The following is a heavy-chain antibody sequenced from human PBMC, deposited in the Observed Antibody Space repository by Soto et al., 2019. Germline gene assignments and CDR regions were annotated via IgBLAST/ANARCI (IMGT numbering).Heavy chain of an antibody. V-gene: IGHV1-18*01. CDR2: ISAYNGNT. CDR1: GYTFTSYG. D-gene: IGHD3-3*01. CDR3: ARDSTDYDFWSGYLNRYYYYYYGMDV. Sequence: ASVKVSCKASGYTFTSYGISWVRQAPGQGLEWMGWISAYNGNTNYAQKLQGRVTMTTDTSTSTAYMGLRSLRSDDTAVYYCARDSTDYDFWSGYLNRYYYYYYGMDVWGQGTTVTVSS. J-gene: IGHJ6*02.